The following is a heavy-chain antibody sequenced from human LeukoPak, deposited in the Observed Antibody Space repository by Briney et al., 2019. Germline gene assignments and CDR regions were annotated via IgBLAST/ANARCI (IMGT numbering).Heavy chain of an antibody. J-gene: IGHJ4*02. CDR2: IYSGGST. CDR1: GFTVSSNY. CDR3: AKAPRVVVVPAAFGY. Sequence: GGSLRLSCAASGFTVSSNYMSWVRQAPGKGLEWVSVIYSGGSTYYADSVKGRFVISRDNSKNTLYLQMNSLRAEDTAVYYCAKAPRVVVVPAAFGYWGQGTLVTVSS. V-gene: IGHV3-66*02. D-gene: IGHD2-2*01.